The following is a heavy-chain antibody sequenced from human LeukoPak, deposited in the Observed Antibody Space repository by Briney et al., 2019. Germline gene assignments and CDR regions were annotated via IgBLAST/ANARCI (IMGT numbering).Heavy chain of an antibody. J-gene: IGHJ6*03. D-gene: IGHD3-16*01. CDR2: ITPISGDT. Sequence: GASVKVSCKASGYTFSDYYIHYIHWVRQAPGQGLEWMGRITPISGDTNYAQNFQGRVTMTRDTSISTAYMELSSLTSDDTAVYYCARETIDYYMDVWGKGTTVTVSS. CDR3: ARETIDYYMDV. CDR1: GYTFSDYY. V-gene: IGHV1-2*06.